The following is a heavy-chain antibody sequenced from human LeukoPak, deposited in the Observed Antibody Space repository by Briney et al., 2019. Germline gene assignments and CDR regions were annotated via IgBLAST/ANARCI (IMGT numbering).Heavy chain of an antibody. V-gene: IGHV3-21*04. CDR1: GFTFSDYS. D-gene: IGHD3-3*01. Sequence: GGSLRLSCAASGFTFSDYSMNWVRQAPGRGLEWVSSISSNSSYIYYADSVKGRFTISRDNAKNSLYLQMNSLRSEDTAVYYCARDGVVITQNNYYYYYMDVWGKGTTVTVSS. J-gene: IGHJ6*03. CDR3: ARDGVVITQNNYYYYYMDV. CDR2: ISSNSSYI.